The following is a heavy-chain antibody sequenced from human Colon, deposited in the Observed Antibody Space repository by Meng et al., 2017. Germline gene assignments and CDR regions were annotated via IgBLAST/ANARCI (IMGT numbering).Heavy chain of an antibody. V-gene: IGHV4-34*01. CDR3: ARERLSSGWYGGRWFDP. J-gene: IGHJ5*02. CDR2: INHSGST. D-gene: IGHD6-19*01. CDR1: GGSFSGYY. Sequence: QVQLQQWGAGLLKPSGTLSLTCAVYGGSFSGYYWSWIRQPPGKGLEWIGEINHSGSTNYNPSLKSRVTISVDTSKNQFSLKLSSVTAADTAVYYCARERLSSGWYGGRWFDPWGQGTLVTASS.